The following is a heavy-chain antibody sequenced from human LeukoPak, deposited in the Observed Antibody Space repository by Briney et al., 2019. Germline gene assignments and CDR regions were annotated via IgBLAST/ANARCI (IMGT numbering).Heavy chain of an antibody. Sequence: SETLSLTCAVYGGSISGYYWSWIRQPPGKGLEWIGEINHSGSTNYNPSLKSRVTISVNTSKNQFSLKLSSVTAADTAVYYCARGPYCSSTSCPKGRYYYYYGMDVWGQGTTVTVSS. V-gene: IGHV4-34*01. CDR2: INHSGST. J-gene: IGHJ6*02. CDR3: ARGPYCSSTSCPKGRYYYYYGMDV. D-gene: IGHD2-2*01. CDR1: GGSISGYY.